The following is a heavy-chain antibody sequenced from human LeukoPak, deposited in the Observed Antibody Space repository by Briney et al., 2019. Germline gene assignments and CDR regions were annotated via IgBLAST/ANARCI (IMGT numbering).Heavy chain of an antibody. V-gene: IGHV3-21*04. D-gene: IGHD3-3*01. CDR3: ARVPFYDFWSGPGYFDY. Sequence: GGSLRLSCAASGFTFSSYSMNWVRQAPGKGLEWVSSISSSSSSIYYADSVKGRFTISRDDSKNTLYLQMNSLRAEDTALYYCARVPFYDFWSGPGYFDYWGQGTLVTVSS. J-gene: IGHJ4*02. CDR2: ISSSSSSI. CDR1: GFTFSSYS.